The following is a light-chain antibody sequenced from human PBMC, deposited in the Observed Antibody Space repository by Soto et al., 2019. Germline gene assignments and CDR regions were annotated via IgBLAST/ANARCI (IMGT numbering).Light chain of an antibody. Sequence: DIVMTQSPDSLAVSLGERATINCKSSQSVLYSSNNKNYLAWYQQKPGQPPKLLIYWASTRESGVPDRFSGSRAGTDFALTISSLQADDVAVYYCQQYYRTPPTFGQGTKLEIK. V-gene: IGKV4-1*01. J-gene: IGKJ2*01. CDR3: QQYYRTPPT. CDR2: WAS. CDR1: QSVLYSSNNKNY.